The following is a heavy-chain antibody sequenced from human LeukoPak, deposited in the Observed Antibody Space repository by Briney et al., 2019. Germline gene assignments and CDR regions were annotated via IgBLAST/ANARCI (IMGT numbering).Heavy chain of an antibody. CDR3: ARDSHGDGIGR. Sequence: GGSLRLSCAASGLTVSGNYMSWVRQAPGKGLEWVSVIYSGDYTYYADSVKGRFTISRDNFKNTLYLQMNSLRAEDTAVYYCARDSHGDGIGRWGQGTLVTVSS. CDR2: IYSGDYT. D-gene: IGHD4-17*01. J-gene: IGHJ4*02. CDR1: GLTVSGNY. V-gene: IGHV3-66*01.